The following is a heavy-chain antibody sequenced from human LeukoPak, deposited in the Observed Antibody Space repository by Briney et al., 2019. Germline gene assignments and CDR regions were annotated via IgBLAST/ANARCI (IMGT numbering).Heavy chain of an antibody. CDR3: AKDMAESHNYYYYGMDV. CDR2: ISWSSGII. V-gene: IGHV3-9*01. J-gene: IGHJ6*02. CDR1: GFIFDDHG. Sequence: GGSLRLSCAASGFIFDDHGMHWVRQAPGKGLEWVSGISWSSGIIGYADSVKGRFTISRDNAKNSLYLQMNSLRAEDTALYYCAKDMAESHNYYYYGMDVWGQGTTVTVSS.